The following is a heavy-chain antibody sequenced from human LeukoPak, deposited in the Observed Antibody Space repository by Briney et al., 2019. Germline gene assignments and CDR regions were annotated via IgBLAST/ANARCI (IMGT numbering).Heavy chain of an antibody. CDR2: IYHSGST. CDR3: AIHGSVGAGGFDY. J-gene: IGHJ4*02. D-gene: IGHD6-13*01. CDR1: GYSISSGYY. Sequence: PSETQSLTCAVSGYSISSGYYWGWLRQPPGKGLEWIGCIYHSGSTYYNPSLKSRVTISVDTSNNQFPLKRSSVAAADAAEYYCAIHGSVGAGGFDYWGQGTLVTVSS. V-gene: IGHV4-38-2*01.